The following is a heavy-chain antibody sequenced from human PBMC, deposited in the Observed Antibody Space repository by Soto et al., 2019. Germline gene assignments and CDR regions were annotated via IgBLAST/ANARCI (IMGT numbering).Heavy chain of an antibody. Sequence: SETLSLTCAVSGGSISSSNYWSRIRQPPGKGLEWIGEINHSGSTNYNPSLKSRVTISVDTSKNQFSLKLSSVTAADTAVYYCARRYGGTFDYWGQGTLVTVSS. CDR1: GGSISSSNY. CDR3: ARRYGGTFDY. CDR2: INHSGST. V-gene: IGHV4-4*02. D-gene: IGHD2-15*01. J-gene: IGHJ4*02.